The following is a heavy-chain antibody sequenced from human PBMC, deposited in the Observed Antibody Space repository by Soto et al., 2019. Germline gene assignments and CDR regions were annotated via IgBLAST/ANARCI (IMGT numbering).Heavy chain of an antibody. Sequence: QVQLVQSGAEVKKPGASVKVSCNASGYTFTGYYMHWVRQAPGQGLEWMGWINPNRGGTNYAQKCQGWVTMTMDTSISTAYMELSRLRFVDTAVYSCARDARGDEAPMDYWGQATLVTVSS. D-gene: IGHD3-10*01. J-gene: IGHJ4*02. CDR2: INPNRGGT. V-gene: IGHV1-2*04. CDR1: GYTFTGYY. CDR3: ARDARGDEAPMDY.